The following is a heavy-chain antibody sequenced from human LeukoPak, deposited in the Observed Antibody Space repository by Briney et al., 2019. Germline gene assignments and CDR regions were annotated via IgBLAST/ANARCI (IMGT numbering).Heavy chain of an antibody. CDR3: ARHPGYIHAFDI. V-gene: IGHV4-59*08. D-gene: IGHD5-24*01. CDR1: GGSISSYY. CDR2: IYYSGST. J-gene: IGHJ3*02. Sequence: SETLSLTCTVSGGSISSYYWSWIRQPPGKGLEWIGYIYYSGSTNYNPSLKSRVTISVDTSKNQFSLKLSSVTAADTAVYYCARHPGYIHAFDIWGQGTMVTVSS.